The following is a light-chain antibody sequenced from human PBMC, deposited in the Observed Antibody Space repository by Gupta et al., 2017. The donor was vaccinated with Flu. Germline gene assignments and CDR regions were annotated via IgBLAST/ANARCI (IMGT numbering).Light chain of an antibody. CDR1: QSVDSN. J-gene: IGKJ4*01. Sequence: EIVMTQSLATLSVSPGERATLSCRASQSVDSNLAWYQQKPGQATRLLIYGASTRATGIPARFSGSGSGTEFTLTISSLQSEDFAVYFCQQYNKWPPLTFGGGTKVEIK. V-gene: IGKV3-15*01. CDR2: GAS. CDR3: QQYNKWPPLT.